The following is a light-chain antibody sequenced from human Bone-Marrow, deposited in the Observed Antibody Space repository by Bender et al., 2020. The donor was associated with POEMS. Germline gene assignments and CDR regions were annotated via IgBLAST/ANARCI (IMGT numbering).Light chain of an antibody. CDR3: QSYDRGLNDHTGLSDLGV. CDR1: SSNIGTGFD. J-gene: IGLJ2*01. Sequence: QSVLTQPPSVSGAPGQRVTISCSGSSSNIGTGFDVHWYQQLPGIAPKLLIYGSSNRPSGVPDRFSGSKSGTSASLAISDLQPEDEADYYCQSYDRGLNDHTGLSDLGVFGGGTKLTVL. V-gene: IGLV1-40*01. CDR2: GSS.